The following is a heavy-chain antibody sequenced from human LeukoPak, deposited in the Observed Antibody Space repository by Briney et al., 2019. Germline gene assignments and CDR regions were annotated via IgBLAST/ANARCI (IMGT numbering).Heavy chain of an antibody. CDR3: ARGSGSGSPKGSYYYYGMDV. V-gene: IGHV4-34*01. D-gene: IGHD3-10*01. Sequence: SETLSLTCAVYGGSFSGYYWSWIRQPPGEGLEWIGEINHSGSTNYNPSLKSRVPISVDPSKNQFSLQLSSVTAADTAVYYCARGSGSGSPKGSYYYYGMDVWGKGTTVTVSS. CDR1: GGSFSGYY. CDR2: INHSGST. J-gene: IGHJ6*04.